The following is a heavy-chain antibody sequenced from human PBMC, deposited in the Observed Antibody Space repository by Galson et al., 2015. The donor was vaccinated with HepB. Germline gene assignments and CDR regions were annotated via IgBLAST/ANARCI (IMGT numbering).Heavy chain of an antibody. CDR1: GFTFSTYV. V-gene: IGHV3-64*01. Sequence: SLRLSCAASGFTFSTYVMHWVRQAPGKGVEYVSGISSDGGSTYYANSVKGRFTISRDNARNSLYLQLHSLRAEDTAVYYCARVADVDYGDHSHFDYWGQGTLVTVSS. CDR2: ISSDGGST. D-gene: IGHD4-17*01. J-gene: IGHJ4*02. CDR3: ARVADVDYGDHSHFDY.